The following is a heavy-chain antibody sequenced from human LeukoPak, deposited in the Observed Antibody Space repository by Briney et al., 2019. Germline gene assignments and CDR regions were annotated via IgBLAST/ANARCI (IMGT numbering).Heavy chain of an antibody. Sequence: SETLSLTCAVYGGSFSGYYWSWIRQPPGKGLEWIGEINHSESTNYIPSLKSRVTISVDTSKNQFSLKLSSVTAADTAVYYCARLDRVYDILTGWTWFDYWGQGTLVTVSS. J-gene: IGHJ4*02. CDR2: INHSEST. V-gene: IGHV4-34*01. D-gene: IGHD3-9*01. CDR1: GGSFSGYY. CDR3: ARLDRVYDILTGWTWFDY.